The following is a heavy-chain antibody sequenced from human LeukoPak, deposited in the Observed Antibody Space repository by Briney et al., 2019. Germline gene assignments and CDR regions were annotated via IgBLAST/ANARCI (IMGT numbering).Heavy chain of an antibody. D-gene: IGHD3-10*02. CDR1: GFTFSSYG. J-gene: IGHJ6*03. Sequence: GRSLRLSCAASGFTFSSYGMHWVRQAPGKGLEWVAVIWYDGSNKYYADSVKGRFTISRDSSKNTLYLQMNSLRAEDTAVYYCARDMFPHYYYYMDVWGKGTTVTVSS. CDR3: ARDMFPHYYYYMDV. CDR2: IWYDGSNK. V-gene: IGHV3-33*01.